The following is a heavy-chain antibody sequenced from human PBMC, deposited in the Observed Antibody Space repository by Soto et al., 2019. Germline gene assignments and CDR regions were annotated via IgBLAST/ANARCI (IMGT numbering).Heavy chain of an antibody. CDR1: GFTFSDYY. J-gene: IGHJ4*01. V-gene: IGHV3-11*05. Sequence: QVQLVESGGGLVKPGGSLRLSCAVSGFTFSDYYMSWIRQAPGKGLEWVSYISSSSSYTNYADSVKGRFTISRDNAKNSLYRQMNSLRAEDPAVYYCASELRYFDWPLPSSDYWGHGTLVTVSS. CDR3: ASELRYFDWPLPSSDY. D-gene: IGHD3-9*01. CDR2: ISSSSSYT.